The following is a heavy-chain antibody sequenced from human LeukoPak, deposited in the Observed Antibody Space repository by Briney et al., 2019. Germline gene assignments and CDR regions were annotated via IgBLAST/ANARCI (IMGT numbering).Heavy chain of an antibody. D-gene: IGHD3-9*01. CDR2: ISYDGSNK. V-gene: IGHV3-30*04. Sequence: GGSLRLSCAASGFTFSSYAMHWVRQAPGKGLEWVAVISYDGSNKYYADSVKGRFTISRDNSKNTLYLQMNSLRAEDTAVYYCARDLGYDILTGPSFDYWGQGTLVTVSS. CDR3: ARDLGYDILTGPSFDY. J-gene: IGHJ4*02. CDR1: GFTFSSYA.